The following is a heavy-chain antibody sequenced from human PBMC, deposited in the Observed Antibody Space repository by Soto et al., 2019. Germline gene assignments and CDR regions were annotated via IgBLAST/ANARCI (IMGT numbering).Heavy chain of an antibody. CDR1: GFTFSSYG. V-gene: IGHV3-30*18. J-gene: IGHJ3*02. CDR3: AKGLCGYDLLDGADAFDI. Sequence: QVQLVESGGGVVQPGRSLRLSCAASGFTFSSYGMHWVRQAPGKGLEWVAVISYDGSNKYYADSVKGRFTISRDNSKNTLYLQMNSLRAEDTAVYYCAKGLCGYDLLDGADAFDIWGQGTMVTVSS. CDR2: ISYDGSNK. D-gene: IGHD5-12*01.